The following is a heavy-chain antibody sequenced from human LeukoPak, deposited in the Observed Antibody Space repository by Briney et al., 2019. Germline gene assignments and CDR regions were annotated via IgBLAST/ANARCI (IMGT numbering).Heavy chain of an antibody. CDR1: GYTLTELS. CDR3: ARVHRRIAVAGPIGDY. D-gene: IGHD6-19*01. Sequence: ASVKVSCKVSGYTLTELSMHWVRQAPGQGLEWMGWINPNSGGTNYAQKFQGRVTMTRDTSISTAYMELSRLRSDDTAVYYCARVHRRIAVAGPIGDYWGQGTLVTVSS. CDR2: INPNSGGT. J-gene: IGHJ4*02. V-gene: IGHV1-2*02.